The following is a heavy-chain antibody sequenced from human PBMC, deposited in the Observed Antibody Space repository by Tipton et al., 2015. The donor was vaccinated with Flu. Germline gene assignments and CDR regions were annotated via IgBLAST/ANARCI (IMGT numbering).Heavy chain of an antibody. Sequence: TLSLTCAVSGYSISSSNWWGWIRQPPGKGLEWIGHIDYSGNTKYNPSLKSRVIMSVDTSKNQFSLKLNSVTAVDTAVYYCVRKGVEMSTPFAPWGQGTLVTVSS. CDR1: GYSISSSNW. CDR2: IDYSGNT. CDR3: VRKGVEMSTPFAP. V-gene: IGHV4-28*01. D-gene: IGHD5-24*01. J-gene: IGHJ5*02.